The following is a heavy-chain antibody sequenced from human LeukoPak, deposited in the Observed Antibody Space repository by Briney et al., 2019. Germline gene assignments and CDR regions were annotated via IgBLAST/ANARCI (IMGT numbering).Heavy chain of an antibody. CDR3: ARFTNFGSSSDSAFDI. Sequence: KSSETLSLTCAVYGGSFSGYYWSWIRRPPGKGLEWIGEINHSGSTNYNPSLKSRVTISVDTSKNQFSLKLSSVTAADTAVYYCARFTNFGSSSDSAFDIWGQGTMVTVSS. J-gene: IGHJ3*02. D-gene: IGHD6-6*01. CDR2: INHSGST. V-gene: IGHV4-34*01. CDR1: GGSFSGYY.